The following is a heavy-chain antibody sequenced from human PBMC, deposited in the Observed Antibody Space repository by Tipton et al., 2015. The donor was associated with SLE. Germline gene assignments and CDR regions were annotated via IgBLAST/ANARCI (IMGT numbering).Heavy chain of an antibody. Sequence: SLRLSCAASGFTFSDYGMHWVRQAPGKALEWVSAISSGGGDTYYADSVKGRFSISRDNSKNTLYLQMDGLRADDSAVYYCAHWDSPYYYDYWGQGTLVTVSS. V-gene: IGHV3-23*01. J-gene: IGHJ4*02. CDR1: GFTFSDYG. CDR3: AHWDSPYYYDY. CDR2: ISSGGGDT. D-gene: IGHD3-16*01.